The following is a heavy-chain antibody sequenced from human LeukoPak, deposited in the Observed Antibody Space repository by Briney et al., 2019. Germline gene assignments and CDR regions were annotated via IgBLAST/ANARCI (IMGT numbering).Heavy chain of an antibody. D-gene: IGHD3-22*01. V-gene: IGHV1-2*02. J-gene: IGHJ5*02. CDR2: INPNSGGT. Sequence: GASVKVSCKASGYTFTGYYMHWVRQAPGQGLEGMGWINPNSGGTNYAQKFQGRVTMTRDTSISTAYMELSRLRSDDTAVYYCAAVVVIYRSLDRWGQRTLVTVSS. CDR1: GYTFTGYY. CDR3: AAVVVIYRSLDR.